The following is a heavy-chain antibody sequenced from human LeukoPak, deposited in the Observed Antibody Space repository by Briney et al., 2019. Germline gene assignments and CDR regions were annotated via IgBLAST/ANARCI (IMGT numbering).Heavy chain of an antibody. CDR3: ARHGAAMNTSRLYFDS. J-gene: IGHJ4*02. V-gene: IGHV4-39*01. D-gene: IGHD6-13*01. Sequence: SETLSLTCTVSGGSISSSSFYWGWIRQPPGKGLEWIGRIYYSGSTYYSPSLKSRVTISVDTSKNQFSLKLSSVTAADTAVYYCARHGAAMNTSRLYFDSWGQGILVTVSS. CDR2: IYYSGST. CDR1: GGSISSSSFY.